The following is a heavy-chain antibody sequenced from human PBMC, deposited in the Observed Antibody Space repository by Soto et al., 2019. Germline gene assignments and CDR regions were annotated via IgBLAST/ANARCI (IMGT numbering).Heavy chain of an antibody. Sequence: QVQLVQSGAEVKKPGASVKVSCKASGYTFTTYDINWVRQATGQGLEWIGWMSPKTSNTGYAQNFQGRVTMTRNPSISPAYMELGSLTCDDTAVYYGARCPPNRGSDLGGQGTLVPVSP. CDR1: GYTFTTYD. V-gene: IGHV1-8*01. CDR2: MSPKTSNT. D-gene: IGHD7-27*01. CDR3: ARCPPNRGSDL. J-gene: IGHJ5*02.